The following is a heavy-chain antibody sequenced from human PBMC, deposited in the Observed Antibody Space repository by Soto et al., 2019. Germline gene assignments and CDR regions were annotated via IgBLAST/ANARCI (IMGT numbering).Heavy chain of an antibody. D-gene: IGHD3-16*01. Sequence: QVQLVESGGGVVQSVRSLRLSCVASGFTFRSHGIHWVRQAPGKGLEWVALIWYNGNNQFYADSVKGRFTISRDNTKNTLYLQMDSLRAEDTAVYYCARGLGDYFDFWGQGTLVTVSS. CDR1: GFTFRSHG. V-gene: IGHV3-33*01. CDR2: IWYNGNNQ. J-gene: IGHJ4*02. CDR3: ARGLGDYFDF.